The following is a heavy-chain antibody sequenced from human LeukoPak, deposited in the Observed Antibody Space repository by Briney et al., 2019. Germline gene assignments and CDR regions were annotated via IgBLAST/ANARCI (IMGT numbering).Heavy chain of an antibody. J-gene: IGHJ4*02. CDR2: ISYDGSNK. V-gene: IGHV3-30-3*01. D-gene: IGHD5-18*01. CDR1: GFTFSSYA. Sequence: GGTLRLSCAASGFTFSSYAMHWVRQAPGKGLEWVAVISYDGSNKYYADSVKGRFTISRDNSKNTLYLQMNSPRAEDTAVYYCARDTAMVTDRGDYWGQGTLVTVSS. CDR3: ARDTAMVTDRGDY.